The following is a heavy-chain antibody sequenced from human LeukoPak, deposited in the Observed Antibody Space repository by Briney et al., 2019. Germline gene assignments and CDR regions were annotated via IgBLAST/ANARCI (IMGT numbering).Heavy chain of an antibody. CDR2: ISSSGSAM. CDR3: ARDVGYRYAQMFFDI. D-gene: IGHD5-18*01. CDR1: GFTFSDYY. Sequence: PGGSLRLSCAASGFTFSDYYMSWIRQAPGKGLEWISYISSSGSAMYYADSVKGRFTIARDNAKNSLYLQMNSLRAEDTAMYYCARDVGYRYAQMFFDIWGQGTMVTVSS. V-gene: IGHV3-11*01. J-gene: IGHJ3*02.